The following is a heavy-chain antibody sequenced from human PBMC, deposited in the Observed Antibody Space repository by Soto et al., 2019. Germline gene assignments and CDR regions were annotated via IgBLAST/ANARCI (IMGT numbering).Heavy chain of an antibody. J-gene: IGHJ4*02. Sequence: EVQLLESGGGLIQPGGSLRLSCEASGFTFSNYGMTWVRLAPGKGLEWFSTISGSGGRTFYADPVKGRFTISRDNSKNTLYLQMNSLRAEDTAVYYCAKDMIASTLAAFFDYWGQGTLVTVSS. CDR3: AKDMIASTLAAFFDY. CDR1: GFTFSNYG. V-gene: IGHV3-23*01. CDR2: ISGSGGRT. D-gene: IGHD2-21*01.